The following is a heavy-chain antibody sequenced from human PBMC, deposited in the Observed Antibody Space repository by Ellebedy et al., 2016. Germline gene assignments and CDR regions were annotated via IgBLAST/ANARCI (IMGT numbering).Heavy chain of an antibody. CDR2: VNQDESVK. Sequence: GGSLRLSCAASGFTFSRYWMSWVRQAPGKGLEWVANVNQDESVKFYLDSVEGRFTISRDNAQNSLFLQMNSLRAEDTAVYYCARDHKGLFDYWGQGSLVTVSS. V-gene: IGHV3-7*03. CDR3: ARDHKGLFDY. CDR1: GFTFSRYW. J-gene: IGHJ4*02.